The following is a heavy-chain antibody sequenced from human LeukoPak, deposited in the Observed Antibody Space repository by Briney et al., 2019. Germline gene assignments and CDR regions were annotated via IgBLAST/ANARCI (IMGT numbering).Heavy chain of an antibody. Sequence: KASETLSLTCAVSGGSINSHYWGWIRRPPGKGLQWIGDIYYTGKNNYNPSLKSRVTISLDTSKDHLSLNLTSVLAADTAIYYCVRRDSGWNYFDYWGQGILVTVSS. J-gene: IGHJ4*02. CDR1: GGSINSHY. CDR3: VRRDSGWNYFDY. CDR2: IYYTGKN. V-gene: IGHV4-59*08. D-gene: IGHD5-12*01.